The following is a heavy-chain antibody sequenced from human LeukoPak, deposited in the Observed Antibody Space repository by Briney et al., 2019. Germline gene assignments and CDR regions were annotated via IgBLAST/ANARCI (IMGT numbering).Heavy chain of an antibody. Sequence: GGSPRLSCAASGFTFDDYGMSWVRQAPGKGLEWVSGINWNGGSTGYADSVKGRFTISRDNAKNSLYLQMNSLRAEDTALYYCARALGYCSSTSCRVYYYYMDVWGKGTTVTVSS. D-gene: IGHD2-2*01. CDR1: GFTFDDYG. V-gene: IGHV3-20*04. J-gene: IGHJ6*03. CDR2: INWNGGST. CDR3: ARALGYCSSTSCRVYYYYMDV.